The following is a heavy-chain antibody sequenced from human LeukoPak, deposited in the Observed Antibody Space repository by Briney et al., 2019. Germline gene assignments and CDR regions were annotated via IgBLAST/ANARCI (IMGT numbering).Heavy chain of an antibody. CDR1: GFTVSSNY. CDR3: AKDMYDILTAFDY. Sequence: GGSLRLSCAASGFTVSSNYMSWVRQAPGKGLEWVSAISGSGGSTYYADSVKGRFTISRDNSKNTLYLQMNSLRAEDTAVYYCAKDMYDILTAFDYWGQGTLVTVSS. V-gene: IGHV3-23*01. D-gene: IGHD3-9*01. J-gene: IGHJ4*02. CDR2: ISGSGGST.